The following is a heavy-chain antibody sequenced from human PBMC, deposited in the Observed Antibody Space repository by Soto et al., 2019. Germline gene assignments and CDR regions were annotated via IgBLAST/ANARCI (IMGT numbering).Heavy chain of an antibody. V-gene: IGHV5-51*01. J-gene: IGHJ6*02. CDR2: IYPGDSDT. CDR3: ARLIVVVVGARYYYYGMGV. D-gene: IGHD2-15*01. Sequence: LGESLKISCKGSGYSFTSYWIGWVRQMPGKGLEWMGIIYPGDSDTRYSPSFQGQVTISADKSISTAYLQWSSLKASDTAMYYCARLIVVVVGARYYYYGMGVCDQGTTVTVSS. CDR1: GYSFTSYW.